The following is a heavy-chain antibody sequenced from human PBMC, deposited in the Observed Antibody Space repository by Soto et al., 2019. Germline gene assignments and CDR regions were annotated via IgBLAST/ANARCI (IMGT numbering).Heavy chain of an antibody. CDR1: GFTFDDYA. CDR3: SKDAAGTLHAGYFQH. V-gene: IGHV3-9*01. D-gene: IGHD6-13*01. J-gene: IGHJ1*01. CDR2: ISWNSGSI. Sequence: EVQLVESGGGLVQPGRSLRLSCAASGFTFDDYAMHWVRQAPGKGLEWVSGISWNSGSIGYADSVKGRFTISRDNAKNSLYLQMNSRRAEDTALYYCSKDAAGTLHAGYFQHWGQGTLVTVSS.